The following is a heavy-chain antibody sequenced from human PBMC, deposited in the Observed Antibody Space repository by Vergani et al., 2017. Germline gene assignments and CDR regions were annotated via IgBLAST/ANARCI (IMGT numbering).Heavy chain of an antibody. Sequence: QVQLVESGGGVVQTGGSLRLSCAASGFTFSSYGMHWVRQAPGKGLEWVAFIRYDGSNKYYADSVKGRFTISRDNSKNTLYLQMNSLRAEDTAVYYCAKVDGSGSYCFEYYVYYSGMDVWGEGTTVTVSS. CDR1: GFTFSSYG. CDR2: IRYDGSNK. D-gene: IGHD3-10*01. J-gene: IGHJ6*04. V-gene: IGHV3-30*02. CDR3: AKVDGSGSYCFEYYVYYSGMDV.